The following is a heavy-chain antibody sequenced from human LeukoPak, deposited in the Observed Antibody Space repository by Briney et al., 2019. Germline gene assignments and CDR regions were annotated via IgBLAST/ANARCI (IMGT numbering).Heavy chain of an antibody. Sequence: PSQTLSLTCTVSGGSISSGSYYWSWIRQPAGKGLEWIGRIYTSGSTNYNPSLKSRVTMSVDTSKNHFSLKLSSVTAADTAVYYCARDTRGARAFDIWGQGTMVTVSS. J-gene: IGHJ3*02. CDR1: GGSISSGSYY. CDR3: ARDTRGARAFDI. CDR2: IYTSGST. V-gene: IGHV4-61*02. D-gene: IGHD3-10*01.